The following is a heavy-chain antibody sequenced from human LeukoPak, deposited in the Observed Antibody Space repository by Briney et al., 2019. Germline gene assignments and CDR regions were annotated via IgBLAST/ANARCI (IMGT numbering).Heavy chain of an antibody. V-gene: IGHV3-66*01. CDR3: ARDGEYSSSWYGSYYFDY. D-gene: IGHD6-13*01. CDR1: GFTVSSNY. Sequence: GSLRLSCAASGFTVSSNYMSWVRQAPGKGLEWVSVIYSGGSTYYADSVKGRFTISRDNSKNTLYLQMNSLRAEDTAVYYCARDGEYSSSWYGSYYFDYWGQGTLVTVSS. J-gene: IGHJ4*02. CDR2: IYSGGST.